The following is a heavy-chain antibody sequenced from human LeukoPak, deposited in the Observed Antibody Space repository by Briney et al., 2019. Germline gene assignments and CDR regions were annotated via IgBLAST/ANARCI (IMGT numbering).Heavy chain of an antibody. J-gene: IGHJ6*02. D-gene: IGHD5-24*01. CDR2: ISGSGGST. V-gene: IGHV3-23*01. CDR3: AKHEDGYHYYGMDV. Sequence: GGSLRLSCAASGFTFSSYAMSWVRQAPGKGLEWVSAISGSGGSTYYADSVKGRFTISRDNSKNTLYLQMNSLRAEDTAVYYCAKHEDGYHYYGMDVWGQGTTVTVSS. CDR1: GFTFSSYA.